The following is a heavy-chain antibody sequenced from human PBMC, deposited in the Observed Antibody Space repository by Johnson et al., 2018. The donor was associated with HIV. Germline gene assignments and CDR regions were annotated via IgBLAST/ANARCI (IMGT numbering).Heavy chain of an antibody. CDR3: ARCSLAYCGGDFYFDAFDM. D-gene: IGHD2-21*02. J-gene: IGHJ3*02. CDR2: ISYDGSYE. Sequence: QVQLVESGGGVVQPGGSLRLPCAASGFTFSSFGMNWVRQAPGKGLEWVAVISYDGSYEYHADSVKGRFTISRDNSKSTLFLQMNSLRAEDTAVYYCARCSLAYCGGDFYFDAFDMWGQGTMVTVSS. CDR1: GFTFSSFG. V-gene: IGHV3-30*19.